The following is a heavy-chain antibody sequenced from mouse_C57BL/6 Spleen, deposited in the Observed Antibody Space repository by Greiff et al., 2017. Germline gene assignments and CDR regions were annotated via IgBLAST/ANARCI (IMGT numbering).Heavy chain of an antibody. J-gene: IGHJ3*01. CDR3: ASSSWDEWFAY. V-gene: IGHV1-64*01. CDR1: GYTFTSYW. Sequence: QVQLQQPGAELVKPGASVKLSCKASGYTFTSYWMHWVKQRPGQGLEWIGMIHPNSGSTNYNEKFKSKATLTVDTSSSPAYMQLSSLTSEDSAVYYCASSSWDEWFAYWGQGTLVTVS. CDR2: IHPNSGST. D-gene: IGHD4-1*01.